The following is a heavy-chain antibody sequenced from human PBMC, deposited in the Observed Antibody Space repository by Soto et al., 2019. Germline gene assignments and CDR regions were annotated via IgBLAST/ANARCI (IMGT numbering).Heavy chain of an antibody. D-gene: IGHD2-15*01. CDR2: ISAYNGNT. J-gene: IGHJ4*02. CDR1: GYTFTSYG. CDR3: ARDDCSGGSCYDDY. V-gene: IGHV1-18*01. Sequence: ASVKVSCKASGYTFTSYGISWVRQAPGQGLEWMGWISAYNGNTNYAQKLQGRVTMTTDTSTSTAYMELRSLRSDVTAVYYCARDDCSGGSCYDDYWGQGTLVTVSS.